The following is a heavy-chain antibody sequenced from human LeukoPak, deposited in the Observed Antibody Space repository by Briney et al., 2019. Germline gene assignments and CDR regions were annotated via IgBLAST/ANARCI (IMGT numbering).Heavy chain of an antibody. CDR1: GYTFTGYY. Sequence: GASVKVSCKASGYTFTGYYIHWVRQAPGQGLEWMGWINPNSGGTNYAQKFQGRVTMTRDTSISTAYMELSRLRSDDTAVYYCARVGRQLWFSDAFDIWGQGTMVTVSS. CDR2: INPNSGGT. J-gene: IGHJ3*02. V-gene: IGHV1-2*02. CDR3: ARVGRQLWFSDAFDI. D-gene: IGHD5-18*01.